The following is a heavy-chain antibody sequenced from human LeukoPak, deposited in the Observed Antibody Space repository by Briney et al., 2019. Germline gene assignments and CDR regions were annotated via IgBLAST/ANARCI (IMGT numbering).Heavy chain of an antibody. CDR2: IYYSGNT. Sequence: SETLSLTCTVSGGSISSSSFYWGWIRQPPGKGLEWIGSIYYSGNTYYNPSLKSRVTISVDTSKNQFSLKLSSVTAADTAVYYCATVADYGGNLKYFDYWGQGTLVTVSS. V-gene: IGHV4-39*01. D-gene: IGHD4-23*01. CDR1: GGSISSSSFY. CDR3: ATVADYGGNLKYFDY. J-gene: IGHJ4*02.